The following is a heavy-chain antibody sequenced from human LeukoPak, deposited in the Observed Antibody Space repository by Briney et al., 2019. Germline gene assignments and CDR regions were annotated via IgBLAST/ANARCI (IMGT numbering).Heavy chain of an antibody. CDR1: GGSISSYY. D-gene: IGHD5-24*01. CDR2: IYYSGST. Sequence: PSETLSLTCTVSGGSISSYYWSWIRQPPGEGLQWIGYIYYSGSTYYNPSLKSRVTISVDTSENQFSLKLSSVTAADTAVYYCARWLQMGGDYFDYWGQGTLVTVSS. CDR3: ARWLQMGGDYFDY. J-gene: IGHJ4*02. V-gene: IGHV4-59*01.